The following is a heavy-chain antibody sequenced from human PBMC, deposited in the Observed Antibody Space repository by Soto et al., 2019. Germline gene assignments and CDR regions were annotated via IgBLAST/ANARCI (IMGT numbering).Heavy chain of an antibody. CDR1: GGSISSYY. D-gene: IGHD3-10*01. Sequence: QVQLQESGPGLVKPSETLSLTCTVSGGSISSYYWSWIRQPPGKGLEWIGYIYYSGSTNYNPSLKSRAPISVDTSKNQFSLKLSSVTAADTAVYYCARDLPRGAYYYGMDVWGQGTTVTVSS. CDR2: IYYSGST. J-gene: IGHJ6*02. CDR3: ARDLPRGAYYYGMDV. V-gene: IGHV4-59*01.